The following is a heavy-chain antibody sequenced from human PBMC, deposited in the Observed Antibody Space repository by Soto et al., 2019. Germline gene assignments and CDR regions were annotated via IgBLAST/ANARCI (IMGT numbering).Heavy chain of an antibody. V-gene: IGHV1-2*02. CDR1: GYTFTDSY. CDR2: INPNSGDS. CDR3: ARKAALRLVGTALFDT. D-gene: IGHD2-15*01. Sequence: QVQLVQSGAEVKEPGASVNISCKASGYTFTDSYLHWVRQAPGQGLEWMGCINPNSGDSEYAQRFQGRVTMTGDTSITTAYMALSTLRSDDTAVYYCARKAALRLVGTALFDTWGQGTLVTVSS. J-gene: IGHJ4*02.